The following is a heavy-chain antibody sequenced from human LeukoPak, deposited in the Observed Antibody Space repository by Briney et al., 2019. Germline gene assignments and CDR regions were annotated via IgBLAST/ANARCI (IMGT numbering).Heavy chain of an antibody. J-gene: IGHJ4*02. CDR3: ARDWGYDILTGYQTTYFDY. D-gene: IGHD3-9*01. V-gene: IGHV3-21*01. Sequence: GGSLRLSCAASGSTFSTYSMNWVRQAPGKGLEWVSSISSSGSYVYYADSVKGRFTISRANAKNSLYLQMNSLRAEDTAVYYCARDWGYDILTGYQTTYFDYWGQGTLVTVSS. CDR1: GSTFSTYS. CDR2: ISSSGSYV.